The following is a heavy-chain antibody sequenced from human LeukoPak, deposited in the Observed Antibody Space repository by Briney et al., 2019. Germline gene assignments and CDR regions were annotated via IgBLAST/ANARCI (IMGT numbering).Heavy chain of an antibody. CDR3: ARHGYSSLYY. Sequence: SETLSLTCTVSGGSISSSSHSWGWIRQPPGKGLEWTGSIYYTGRTYYNPSLKSRVTISVDTSRTQFSLKLSSVTAADTAVYYCARHGYSSLYYWGQGTLVTVSS. CDR2: IYYTGRT. D-gene: IGHD5-18*01. J-gene: IGHJ4*02. V-gene: IGHV4-39*01. CDR1: GGSISSSSHS.